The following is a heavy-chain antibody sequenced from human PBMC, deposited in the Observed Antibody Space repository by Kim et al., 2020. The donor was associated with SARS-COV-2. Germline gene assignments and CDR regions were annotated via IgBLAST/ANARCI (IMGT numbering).Heavy chain of an antibody. CDR3: ARDLRFGYDSSGSYGMDV. Sequence: KSRVTISVDTSKNQFSLKLSSVTAADTAVYYCARDLRFGYDSSGSYGMDVWGQGTTVTVSS. V-gene: IGHV4-59*01. J-gene: IGHJ6*02. D-gene: IGHD3-22*01.